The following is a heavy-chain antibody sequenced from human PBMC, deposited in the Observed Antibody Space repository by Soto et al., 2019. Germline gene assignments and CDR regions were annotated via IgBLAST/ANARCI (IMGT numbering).Heavy chain of an antibody. J-gene: IGHJ4*02. CDR3: AKVSRSSGYNY. V-gene: IGHV3-30*18. CDR2: ISYDGSNK. Sequence: PGGSLRLSCAASGFTFSSYGMHWVRQAPGKGLEWVAVISYDGSNKYYADSVKGRFTISRDNSKNTLYLQMNSLRAEDTAVYYCAKVSRSSGYNYWGQGTLVTVSS. CDR1: GFTFSSYG. D-gene: IGHD3-22*01.